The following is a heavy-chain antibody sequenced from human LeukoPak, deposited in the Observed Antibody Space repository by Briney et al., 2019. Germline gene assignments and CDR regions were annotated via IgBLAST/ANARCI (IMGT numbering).Heavy chain of an antibody. CDR3: ARLRSPGYGSGSSDY. CDR1: GYSFTSYW. CDR2: IDPSDSYT. J-gene: IGHJ4*02. Sequence: GESLKISCKGSGYSFTSYWISWVGQMPGKGLEWMGRIDPSDSYTNYSPSFQGHVTISADKSISTAYLQWSSLKASDTAMYYCARLRSPGYGSGSSDYWGQGTLVTVSS. V-gene: IGHV5-10-1*01. D-gene: IGHD3-10*01.